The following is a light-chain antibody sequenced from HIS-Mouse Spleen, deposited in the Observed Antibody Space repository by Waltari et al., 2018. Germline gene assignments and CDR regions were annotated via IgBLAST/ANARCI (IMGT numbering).Light chain of an antibody. V-gene: IGLV3-21*02. Sequence: SYVLTQTPSVSVAPGQTARITCGGKNIGSKSVHWYQQKPGQAPVLVVDDDSDRHSGIPERFSGSNSGNTATLTISRVEAGDEADYYCQVWDSSSDHYVFGTGTKVTVL. CDR1: NIGSKS. J-gene: IGLJ1*01. CDR3: QVWDSSSDHYV. CDR2: DDS.